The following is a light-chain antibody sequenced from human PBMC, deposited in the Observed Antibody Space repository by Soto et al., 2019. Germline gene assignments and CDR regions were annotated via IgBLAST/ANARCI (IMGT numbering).Light chain of an antibody. CDR3: QQYNSWT. V-gene: IGKV1-5*03. CDR2: KAS. CDR1: QSFNNW. Sequence: DIPMTQSPSTLSSSVGERATITCRASQSFNNWLAWYQQKPGKAPKLLIYKASNLDSGVPSRFSGSGSGTEFTLTIRSLQPDDFGTYYCQQYNSWTFGQGTKVEIK. J-gene: IGKJ1*01.